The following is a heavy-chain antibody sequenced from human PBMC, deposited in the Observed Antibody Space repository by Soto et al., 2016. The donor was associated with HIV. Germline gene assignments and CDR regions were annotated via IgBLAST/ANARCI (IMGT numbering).Heavy chain of an antibody. D-gene: IGHD6-19*01. CDR3: VKDSSGWYYFDY. CDR2: ISWNSGNI. J-gene: IGHJ4*02. Sequence: EVQLVESGGGLVQPGRSLRLSCAASGFTFDAYAMHWVRQAPGKGLEWVSGISWNSGNIGYADSVKGRFTISRDNAKNSLYLQMDSLSPEDTAFYYCVKDSSGWYYFDYWGQGTLVTVSS. CDR1: GFTFDAYA. V-gene: IGHV3-9*01.